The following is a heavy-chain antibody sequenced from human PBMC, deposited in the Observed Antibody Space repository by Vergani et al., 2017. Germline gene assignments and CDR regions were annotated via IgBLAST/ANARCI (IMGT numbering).Heavy chain of an antibody. D-gene: IGHD5-12*01. CDR1: GFRVTTYY. Sequence: EVELLESGGGLAQPGGSLRVSCSASGFRVTTYYMSWVRQAPGKGLEWVSTITYNGGRTYYADSVTGRFTISRDNSKNTLFLQLKTLRAEDTGVYYCAKDYNIMGALHYWGQGTLVAVSS. CDR3: AKDYNIMGALHY. CDR2: ITYNGGRT. V-gene: IGHV3-23*01. J-gene: IGHJ4*02.